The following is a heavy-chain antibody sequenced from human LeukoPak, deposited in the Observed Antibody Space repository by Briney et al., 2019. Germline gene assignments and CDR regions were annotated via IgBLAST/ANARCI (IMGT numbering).Heavy chain of an antibody. V-gene: IGHV1-18*01. CDR2: ISAYNGNT. Sequence: GASVKVSCKASGGTFSSYAISWVRQAPGQGLEWIGWISAYNGNTNYAQKLQGRVTMTTDTSTSTAYMELRSLRSDDTAVYYCARAQVTTYWFDPWGQGTLVTVSS. CDR1: GGTFSSYA. J-gene: IGHJ5*02. CDR3: ARAQVTTYWFDP. D-gene: IGHD4-11*01.